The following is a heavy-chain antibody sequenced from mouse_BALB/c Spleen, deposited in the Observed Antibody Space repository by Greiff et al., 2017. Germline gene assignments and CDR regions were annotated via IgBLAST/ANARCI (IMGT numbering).Heavy chain of an antibody. CDR3: ARGGDDYGLDY. CDR1: GYTFTSYN. Sequence: QPGAELVKPGASVKMSCKASGYTFTSYNMHWVKQTPGQGLEWIGAIYPGNGDTSYNQKFKGKATLTADKSSSTAYMQLSSLTSEDSAVYYCARGGDDYGLDYWGQGTTLTVSS. J-gene: IGHJ2*01. D-gene: IGHD2-4*01. CDR2: IYPGNGDT. V-gene: IGHV1-12*01.